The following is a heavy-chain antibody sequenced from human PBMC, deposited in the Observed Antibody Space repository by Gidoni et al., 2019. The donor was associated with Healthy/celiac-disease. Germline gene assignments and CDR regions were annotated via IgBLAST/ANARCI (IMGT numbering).Heavy chain of an antibody. D-gene: IGHD3-16*02. J-gene: IGHJ4*02. V-gene: IGHV3-23*01. CDR2: ISGSGGST. CDR1: GFTFSSYA. CDR3: AKAEDYVWGSYRAGEKGYFDY. Sequence: EVQLLESGGGMVQHGGSLRLYCAASGFTFSSYAMSWVRQAPGKGLGCVSAISGSGGSTYYADSVKCRFPISRDNSKNTLYLQINSLRAEYTAVYYCAKAEDYVWGSYRAGEKGYFDYWGQGTLVTVSS.